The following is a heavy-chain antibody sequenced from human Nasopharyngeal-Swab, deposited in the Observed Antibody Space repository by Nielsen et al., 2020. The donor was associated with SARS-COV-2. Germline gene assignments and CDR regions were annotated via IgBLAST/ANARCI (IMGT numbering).Heavy chain of an antibody. CDR3: ARFFSSGYSTAEYFQH. CDR1: GYTFTSYG. Sequence: AAVKVSCKASGYTFTSYGISWVRQAPGQGLEWMGWISAYNGNTNYAQKLQGRVTMTTDTSTSTAYMELRSLRSDDTAVYYCARFFSSGYSTAEYFQHWGQGTLVTVSS. CDR2: ISAYNGNT. J-gene: IGHJ1*01. V-gene: IGHV1-18*01. D-gene: IGHD3-22*01.